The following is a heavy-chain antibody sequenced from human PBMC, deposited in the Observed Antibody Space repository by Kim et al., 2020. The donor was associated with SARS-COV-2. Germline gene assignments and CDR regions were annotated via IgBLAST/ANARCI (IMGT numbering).Heavy chain of an antibody. CDR1: GFTFSSYS. CDR2: ISSSSSYI. D-gene: IGHD3-22*01. Sequence: GGSLRLSCAASGFTFSSYSMNWVRQAPGKGLEWVSSISSSSSYIYYADSVKDRFTISRDNAKNSLYLQMNSLRAEDTAVYYCARAHDSSGLYYYYGMDVWGQGTTVTVSS. J-gene: IGHJ6*02. V-gene: IGHV3-21*01. CDR3: ARAHDSSGLYYYYGMDV.